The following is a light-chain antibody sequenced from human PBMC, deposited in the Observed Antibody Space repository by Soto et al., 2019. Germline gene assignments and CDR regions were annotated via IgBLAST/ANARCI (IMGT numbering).Light chain of an antibody. CDR2: GAS. J-gene: IGKJ1*01. Sequence: EVVLTQSPATLSLSKGERDTLYCRASPSVTNFLAWYQQKPGQAPRLLISGASNRDTGIPDRFSGSGSGTEFTLAITRLELHDFAVYYFQRFGSSTSTFGQGTKVEIK. CDR3: QRFGSSTST. V-gene: IGKV3-20*01. CDR1: PSVTNF.